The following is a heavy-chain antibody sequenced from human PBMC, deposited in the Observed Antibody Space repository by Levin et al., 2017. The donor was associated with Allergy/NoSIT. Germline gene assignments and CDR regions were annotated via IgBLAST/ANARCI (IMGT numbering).Heavy chain of an antibody. D-gene: IGHD3-16*01. CDR1: GFTFSSYA. V-gene: IGHV3-30*04. Sequence: GGSLRLSCAASGFTFSSYAMHWVRQAPGKGLEWVAVISYDGSNKYYADSVKGRFTISRDNSKNTLYLQMNSLRAEDTAVYYCARGGGSRGAEYFQHWGQGTLVTVSS. CDR2: ISYDGSNK. CDR3: ARGGGSRGAEYFQH. J-gene: IGHJ1*01.